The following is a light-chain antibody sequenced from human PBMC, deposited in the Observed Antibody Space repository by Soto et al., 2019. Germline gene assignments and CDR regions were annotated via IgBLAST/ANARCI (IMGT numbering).Light chain of an antibody. CDR2: DAS. J-gene: IGKJ4*01. CDR1: QSINNW. Sequence: DIQMTQSPSTLSASVGDRVTITCRASQSINNWLAWYQQKPGKAPKFLIYDASNLESGVPSRFSGSASGTEVTLTISSLQPDDFATYSCQQYDNYPLTFGGGTKVDI. CDR3: QQYDNYPLT. V-gene: IGKV1-5*01.